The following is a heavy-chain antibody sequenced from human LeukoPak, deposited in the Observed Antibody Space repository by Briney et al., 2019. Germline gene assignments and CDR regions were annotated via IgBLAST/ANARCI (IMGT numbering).Heavy chain of an antibody. D-gene: IGHD5-18*01. CDR3: AREGSGYNYGYPRWFDP. J-gene: IGHJ5*02. Sequence: PGRSLRLSCAASGFTFSSYGMHWVRQAPGKGLEGVAMIWYDGSNTYYADSVNGRFTISRDNAKNSLYMQMNSLRAEDTAVYYCAREGSGYNYGYPRWFDPWGQGTLVTVSS. CDR1: GFTFSSYG. CDR2: IWYDGSNT. V-gene: IGHV3-33*01.